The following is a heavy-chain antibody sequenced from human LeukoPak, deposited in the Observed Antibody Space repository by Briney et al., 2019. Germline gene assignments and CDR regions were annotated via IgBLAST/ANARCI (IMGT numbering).Heavy chain of an antibody. CDR3: TRMTAGHDY. CDR2: INHSGYT. J-gene: IGHJ4*02. D-gene: IGHD2-21*02. Sequence: SETLSLTCAVSGVSFDDYYWSWVRQTPGKGLEWIGEINHSGYTNDSPSLKSRVTPSIDTSRKQFSLNLRSVTVADTGIYYCTRMTAGHDYWGQGTLVTVSS. V-gene: IGHV4-34*01. CDR1: GVSFDDYY.